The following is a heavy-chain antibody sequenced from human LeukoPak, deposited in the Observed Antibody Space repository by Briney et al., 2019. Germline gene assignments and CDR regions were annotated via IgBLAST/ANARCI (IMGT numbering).Heavy chain of an antibody. CDR2: INPNSGGT. CDR3: ATVAPAGTVGY. J-gene: IGHJ4*02. CDR1: GYTFTDYY. V-gene: IGHV1-2*02. D-gene: IGHD6-13*01. Sequence: RASVKVSCKASGYTFTDYYMHWVRQAPGQGLEWMGWINPNSGGTKYAQKFQGRVTMTRDTSIITAYMELSRLGSDDTAVYYCATVAPAGTVGYWGQGTLVTVSS.